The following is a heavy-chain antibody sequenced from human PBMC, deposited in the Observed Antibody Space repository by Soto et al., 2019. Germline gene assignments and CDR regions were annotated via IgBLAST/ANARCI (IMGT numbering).Heavy chain of an antibody. Sequence: GASVKVSCKASGYNFSYYDVNWVRQAPGQGLEWMGWINSYSGNTDYAQKFQGRVSLTTETSTTTAYMELRSLRSDDTAVYYCARKPLAVGGLSYYGMDVWGQGTTVTVSS. CDR1: GYNFSYYD. D-gene: IGHD6-19*01. V-gene: IGHV1-18*04. CDR2: INSYSGNT. CDR3: ARKPLAVGGLSYYGMDV. J-gene: IGHJ6*02.